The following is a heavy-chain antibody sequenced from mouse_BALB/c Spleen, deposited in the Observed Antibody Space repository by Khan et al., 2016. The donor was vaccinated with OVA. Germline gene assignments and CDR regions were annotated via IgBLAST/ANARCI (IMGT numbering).Heavy chain of an antibody. V-gene: IGHV3-2*02. Sequence: VQLKESGPGLVKPSQSLSLTCTVTAYSITSDYAWTWIRQFPGNKLEWMGYISYSGSTSYNPSLKSRISITRDTSTNQFFLQLISVTAEDTATYYCAWSRFYYRYPFFDYWGQGTTLTVSS. CDR1: AYSITSDYA. D-gene: IGHD2-14*01. CDR3: AWSRFYYRYPFFDY. CDR2: ISYSGST. J-gene: IGHJ2*01.